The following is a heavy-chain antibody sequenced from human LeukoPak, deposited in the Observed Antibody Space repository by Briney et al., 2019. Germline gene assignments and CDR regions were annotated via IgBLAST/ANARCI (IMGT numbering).Heavy chain of an antibody. CDR1: GFTFSSYS. CDR3: ARERGGVGFDP. CDR2: IRTSSSYI. V-gene: IGHV3-21*01. Sequence: PGGSLRLSCAASGFTFSSYSMNWVRQAPGKGLQWVSSIRTSSSYIYYADSVNYADSVKGRFTISRDNAKNSLYLQMNSLRAEDTAVYYCARERGGVGFDPWGQGTLVTVSS. J-gene: IGHJ5*02. D-gene: IGHD1-26*01.